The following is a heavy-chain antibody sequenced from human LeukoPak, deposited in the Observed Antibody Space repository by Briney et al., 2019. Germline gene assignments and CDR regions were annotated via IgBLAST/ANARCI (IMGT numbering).Heavy chain of an antibody. CDR2: INHSGST. CDR3: ARGARTPSGYGSRTAGRANWFDP. CDR1: GGSISSSSHY. V-gene: IGHV4-39*07. Sequence: PSETLSLTCTVFGGSISSSSHYWGWIRQPPGKGLEWIGEINHSGSTNYNPSLKSRVTISIDTSKNQFSLKLSSVTAADTAVYYCARGARTPSGYGSRTAGRANWFDPWGQGTLVTVSS. J-gene: IGHJ5*02. D-gene: IGHD5-12*01.